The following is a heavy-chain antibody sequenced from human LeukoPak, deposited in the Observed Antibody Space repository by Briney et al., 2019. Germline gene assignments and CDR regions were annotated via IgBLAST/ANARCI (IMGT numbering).Heavy chain of an antibody. CDR3: AKGGSGWYLGY. V-gene: IGHV3-23*01. Sequence: GGSLRLSCAASGFTFSSYAMRWVRQAPGKGLEWVSAISGSGGSTYYADSVKGRFTISRDNSKNTLYLQMNSLRAEDTAVYYCAKGGSGWYLGYWGQGTLVTVSS. D-gene: IGHD6-19*01. CDR1: GFTFSSYA. CDR2: ISGSGGST. J-gene: IGHJ4*02.